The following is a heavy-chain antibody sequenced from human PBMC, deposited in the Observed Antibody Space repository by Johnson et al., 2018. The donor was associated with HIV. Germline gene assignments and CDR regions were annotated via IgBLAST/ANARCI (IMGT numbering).Heavy chain of an antibody. Sequence: VQLVESGGGVVQPGRSLRLSCAASGFTFSSYAMHWVRQAPGKGLEWVAVISYDGSNKYYADSVKGRFTIYRDNAKNTLYQQMNSLRAEDTAVYYCARGRARAFDIWGQGTMVTVSS. CDR1: GFTFSSYA. CDR3: ARGRARAFDI. D-gene: IGHD5-12*01. V-gene: IGHV3-30-3*01. CDR2: ISYDGSNK. J-gene: IGHJ3*02.